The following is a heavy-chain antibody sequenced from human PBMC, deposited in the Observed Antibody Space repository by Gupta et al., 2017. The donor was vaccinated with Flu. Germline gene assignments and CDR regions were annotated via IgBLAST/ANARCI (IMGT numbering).Heavy chain of an antibody. D-gene: IGHD1-26*01. J-gene: IGHJ6*03. Sequence: HAPGKGLEWVSFISDSGGTIFYADSVKGRFTISRDNAKNLLYLEMNSLRVEDTAVYYCAILDGSYFVRYYMDVWGKGTAVTVSS. CDR2: ISDSGGTI. CDR3: AILDGSYFVRYYMDV. V-gene: IGHV3-48*03.